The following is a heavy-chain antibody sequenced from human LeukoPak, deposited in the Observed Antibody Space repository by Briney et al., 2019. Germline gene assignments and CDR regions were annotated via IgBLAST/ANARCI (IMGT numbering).Heavy chain of an antibody. D-gene: IGHD1-7*01. V-gene: IGHV4-59*08. CDR3: ARHRKNNCNYGYYFDY. J-gene: IGHJ4*02. Sequence: PSETLSLTCTVSGGSISSYYWSWIRQPPVKGLEWIGYIYYSGSTNYNPSLKSRVTISVDTSKNQFSLKLSSVTAADTAVYYCARHRKNNCNYGYYFDYWGQGTLVTVSS. CDR1: GGSISSYY. CDR2: IYYSGST.